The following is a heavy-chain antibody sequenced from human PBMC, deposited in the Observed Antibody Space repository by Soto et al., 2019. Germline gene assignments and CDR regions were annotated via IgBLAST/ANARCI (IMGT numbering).Heavy chain of an antibody. CDR2: IVVGSGNT. Sequence: SVKVSGKASGFNFRTTAVQWVRQARGQRLEWIGWIVVGSGNTNYAQNFQERVTITRDMSTSTAYMDVSSLRSEDTAVYYCAADPYYYDSSDYYSFDQWGQGTLVTVSS. J-gene: IGHJ4*02. V-gene: IGHV1-58*01. CDR3: AADPYYYDSSDYYSFDQ. CDR1: GFNFRTTA. D-gene: IGHD3-22*01.